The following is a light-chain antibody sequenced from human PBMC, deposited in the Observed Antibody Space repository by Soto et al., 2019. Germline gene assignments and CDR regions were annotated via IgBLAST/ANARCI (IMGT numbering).Light chain of an antibody. CDR2: GAS. CDR3: QQLYT. V-gene: IGKV3-20*01. J-gene: IGKJ2*01. CDR1: QSVSSSY. Sequence: EIVLTQSPGTLSLSPGERATLSCRASQSVSSSYLAWYQQKPGQAPRLLIYGASSRATGIPDRFSGSGSGTDFTLTISSLEPEDFAVYYCQQLYTFGQGTKLEIK.